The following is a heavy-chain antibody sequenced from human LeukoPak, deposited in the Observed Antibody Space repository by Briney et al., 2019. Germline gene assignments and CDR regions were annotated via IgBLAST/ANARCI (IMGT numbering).Heavy chain of an antibody. CDR2: ISYDGSNK. CDR1: GFTFSSYG. J-gene: IGHJ4*02. D-gene: IGHD3-3*01. Sequence: QSGGSLRLSCAASGFTFSSYGMHWVRQAPGKGLEWVAVISYDGSNKYYADSVKGRFTISRDNSKNTLYLQMNSLRAEDTAVYYCAKDPRFLEYYFDYWGQGTLVTVSS. V-gene: IGHV3-30*18. CDR3: AKDPRFLEYYFDY.